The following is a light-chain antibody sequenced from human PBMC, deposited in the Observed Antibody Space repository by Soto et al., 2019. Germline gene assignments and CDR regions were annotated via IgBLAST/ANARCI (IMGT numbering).Light chain of an antibody. CDR2: EVT. Sequence: QSALTQHPYASGSPGQSVTISCTGTTSDVGGSNYVCWYQQYPGKAPRLVIYEVTKRPSGVPDRFAGSKSGNTASLTVSGLQAEEEADYYCSSFSGFSTVFGTGTKLTVL. V-gene: IGLV2-8*01. J-gene: IGLJ1*01. CDR1: TSDVGGSNY. CDR3: SSFSGFSTV.